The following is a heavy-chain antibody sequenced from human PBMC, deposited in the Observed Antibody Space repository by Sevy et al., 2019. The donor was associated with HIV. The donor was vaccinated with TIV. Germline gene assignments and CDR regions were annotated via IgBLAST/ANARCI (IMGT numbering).Heavy chain of an antibody. J-gene: IGHJ4*02. V-gene: IGHV3-21*01. CDR2: INAIGSNI. Sequence: GGSLRLSCAASGFTFSSYAMSWVRQAPGKGLEWVSSINAIGSNIYYADSVKGRFTISRDNAENSLYLQMNSVRAEDTAVYYCARDLFSGGNAVYGYWGQGTLVTVSS. CDR1: GFTFSSYA. CDR3: ARDLFSGGNAVYGY. D-gene: IGHD2-15*01.